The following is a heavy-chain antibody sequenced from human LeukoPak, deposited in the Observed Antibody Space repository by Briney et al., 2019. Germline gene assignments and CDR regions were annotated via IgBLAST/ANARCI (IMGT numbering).Heavy chain of an antibody. D-gene: IGHD3-9*01. V-gene: IGHV1-8*03. CDR2: MNPNSGNT. CDR1: GYTFTSYD. Sequence: ASVKVSCKASGYTFTSYDINWVRQATGQGLEWMVWMNPNSGNTGYAQKFQGRVTITRNTSISTAYVELSSLRSEDTAVYYCARGGGQAGYFDSLLYHRGYYYLDVWGKGTTVTISS. CDR3: ARGGGQAGYFDSLLYHRGYYYLDV. J-gene: IGHJ6*03.